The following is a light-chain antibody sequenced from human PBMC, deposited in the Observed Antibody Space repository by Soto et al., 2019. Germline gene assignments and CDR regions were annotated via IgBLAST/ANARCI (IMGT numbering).Light chain of an antibody. V-gene: IGKV1-33*01. Sequence: DIQMTQSPSSLSASVGDRVTITCQARQDITNYLNWYQQKPGKAPQLLIYDASNLETGVPSRFSGSGSVTDFTFTISSLPPEDIAKYYCQQYDYLPLTFGGGTKVEIE. CDR2: DAS. CDR1: QDITNY. CDR3: QQYDYLPLT. J-gene: IGKJ4*01.